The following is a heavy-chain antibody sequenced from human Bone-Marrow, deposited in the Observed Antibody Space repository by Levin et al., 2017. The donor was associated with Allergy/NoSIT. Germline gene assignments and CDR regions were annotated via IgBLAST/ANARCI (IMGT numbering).Heavy chain of an antibody. V-gene: IGHV4-39*01. J-gene: IGHJ3*01. D-gene: IGHD3-10*01. CDR3: VRAVNAAGWVWFDP. CDR2: IYFTGAT. Sequence: SETLSLTCSVSGGSISSGSYYWAWIRQPPGTGLEWVGHIYFTGATYYNPSLRSRVTISVDTSKNQFSLELTSVTAADTSLYYCVRAVNAAGWVWFDPWGQGTMVTVSA. CDR1: GGSISSGSYY.